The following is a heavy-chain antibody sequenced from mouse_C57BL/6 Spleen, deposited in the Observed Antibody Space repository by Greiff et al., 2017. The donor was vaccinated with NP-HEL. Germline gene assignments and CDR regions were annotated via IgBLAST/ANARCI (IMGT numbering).Heavy chain of an antibody. J-gene: IGHJ4*01. V-gene: IGHV1-15*01. CDR3: TRAQSSDY. CDR2: IDPETGGT. CDR1: GYTFTDYE. Sequence: VQLQQSGAELVRPGASVTLSCKASGYTFTDYEMHWVKQTPVHGLEWIGAIDPETGGTAYNQKFKGKAILTADKSSSTAYMELRSLTSEDSAVYYCTRAQSSDYWVQGTSVTVSS.